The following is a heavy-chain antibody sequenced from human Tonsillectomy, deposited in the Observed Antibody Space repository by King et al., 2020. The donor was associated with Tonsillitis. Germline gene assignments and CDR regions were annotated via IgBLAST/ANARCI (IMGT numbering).Heavy chain of an antibody. CDR3: ARDRIGXGNFQXYXYGMDX. D-gene: IGHD4-23*01. V-gene: IGHV3-33*01. Sequence: VQLVESGGGVVQPGRSLRLSCAASGFTFSSYVMHWVRQAPGKGLEWVAVIWYDGNNKYYADSVKGRFTISRDNSKNTLYLQMNSLRAEDTAVYYCARDRIGXGNFQXYXYGMDXWGQGXTVXIXS. CDR2: IWYDGNNK. J-gene: IGHJ6*02. CDR1: GFTFSSYV.